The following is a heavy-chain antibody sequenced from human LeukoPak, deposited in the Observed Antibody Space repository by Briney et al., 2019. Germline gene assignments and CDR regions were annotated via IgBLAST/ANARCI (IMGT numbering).Heavy chain of an antibody. CDR1: GFTFSNYW. CDR3: ARYLNSGPEDF. CDR2: IKYDGRET. Sequence: GGSLRLSCEASGFTFSNYWMSWFRQAPGKGLEWVANIKYDGRETQYVDSVKGRFTISRDNAKNSLFLQMDSLRAEDTAVYYCARYLNSGPEDFWGQGNLVTVSS. J-gene: IGHJ4*02. V-gene: IGHV3-7*01. D-gene: IGHD1-26*01.